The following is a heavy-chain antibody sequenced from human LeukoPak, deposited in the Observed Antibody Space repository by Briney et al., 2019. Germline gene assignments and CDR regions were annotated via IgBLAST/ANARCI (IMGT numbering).Heavy chain of an antibody. V-gene: IGHV3-13*01. CDR1: GFTFSSYD. D-gene: IGHD5-18*01. Sequence: GGSLRLSCAASGFTFSSYDMHGVRQATGKGLEWVSAIGTAGDTYYPGSVKGRFTISRENAKNSLYLQMNSLRAGDTAVYYCARSLYSYGEYYYYGMDVWGQGTTVTVSS. CDR3: ARSLYSYGEYYYYGMDV. CDR2: IGTAGDT. J-gene: IGHJ6*02.